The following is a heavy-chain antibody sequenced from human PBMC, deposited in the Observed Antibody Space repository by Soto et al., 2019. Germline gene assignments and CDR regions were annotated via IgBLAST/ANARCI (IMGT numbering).Heavy chain of an antibody. CDR3: ARDQTHYYDSSGLDY. CDR1: GFTFSDYY. V-gene: IGHV3-11*01. CDR2: ISSSGSTI. D-gene: IGHD3-22*01. J-gene: IGHJ4*02. Sequence: LRLSCAASGFTFSDYYMSWIRQAPGKGLEWVSYISSSGSTIYYADSVKGRFTISRDNAKNSLYLQMNSLRAEDTAVYYCARDQTHYYDSSGLDYWGQGTLVTVSS.